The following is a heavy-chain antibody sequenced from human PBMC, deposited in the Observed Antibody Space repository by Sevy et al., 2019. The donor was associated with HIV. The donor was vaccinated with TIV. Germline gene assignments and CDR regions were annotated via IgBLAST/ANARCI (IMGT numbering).Heavy chain of an antibody. V-gene: IGHV3-30*18. J-gene: IGHJ6*02. CDR3: AKDRNLWYGMDV. Sequence: GGSLRLSCAASGFTFSSYGMHWVRQAPGKGLEWVAVISYAGSNKYYADSVKGRFTISRDNSKNTLYLQMNSLRAEDTAVYYCAKDRNLWYGMDVWGQGTTVTVSS. CDR1: GFTFSSYG. CDR2: ISYAGSNK. D-gene: IGHD1-1*01.